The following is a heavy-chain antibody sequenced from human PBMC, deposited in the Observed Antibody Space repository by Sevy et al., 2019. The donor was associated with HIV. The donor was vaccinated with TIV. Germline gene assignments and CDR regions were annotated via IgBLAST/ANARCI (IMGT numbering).Heavy chain of an antibody. CDR2: ISWKSGSI. CDR3: AKEVYGGIAAAGTGEFDP. Sequence: GGSLRLSCAASGFTFDDYAMHWVRQAPGKGLEWVSGISWKSGSIGYADSVKGRFTISRDNAKNSLYLQMNSLRADDTASYYCAKEVYGGIAAAGTGEFDPWGQGTLVTVSS. CDR1: GFTFDDYA. J-gene: IGHJ5*02. V-gene: IGHV3-9*01. D-gene: IGHD6-13*01.